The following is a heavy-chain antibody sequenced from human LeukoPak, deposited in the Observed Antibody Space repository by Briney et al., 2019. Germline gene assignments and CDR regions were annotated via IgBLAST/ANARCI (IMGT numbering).Heavy chain of an antibody. J-gene: IGHJ4*02. CDR2: ISGSGDTT. D-gene: IGHD6-19*01. CDR1: SFTFNTFA. CDR3: AKDYSSSF. V-gene: IGHV3-23*01. Sequence: GGSLRLSCIVSSFTFNTFAMSWVRQAPGKGLEWVAGISGSGDTTYYAESVKGRFTISRDNSKNMLYLQMRSLRAEDTAIYYCAKDYSSSFWGQGTLVTVSS.